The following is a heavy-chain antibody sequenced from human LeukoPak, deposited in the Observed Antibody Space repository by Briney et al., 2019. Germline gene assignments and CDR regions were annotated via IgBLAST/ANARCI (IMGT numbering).Heavy chain of an antibody. J-gene: IGHJ6*02. Sequence: NSSETLSLTCTVFGGSFTDYFWTWIRHSPGKGLEWIGEINDYTGDSKHNPSLNSRVSISLEKSKNQLSHELSSLTAAGTAGYYCGRGRIAKIVVVHSFSYGMDVWLQGTTVTVSS. CDR1: GGSFTDYF. V-gene: IGHV4-34*01. CDR2: INDYTGDS. CDR3: GRGRIAKIVVVHSFSYGMDV. D-gene: IGHD3-22*01.